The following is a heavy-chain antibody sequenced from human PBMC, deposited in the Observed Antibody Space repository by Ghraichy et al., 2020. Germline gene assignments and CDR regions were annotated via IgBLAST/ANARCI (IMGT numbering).Heavy chain of an antibody. Sequence: GSLRLSCAASGFTFSDYYMSWIRQAPGKGLEWVSYISSSGSTIYYADSVKGRFTISRDNAKNSLYLQMNSLRAEDTAVYYCARRMSRPYSSSWYWFDPWGQGTLVTVSS. CDR1: GFTFSDYY. CDR3: ARRMSRPYSSSWYWFDP. V-gene: IGHV3-11*01. CDR2: ISSSGSTI. D-gene: IGHD6-13*01. J-gene: IGHJ5*02.